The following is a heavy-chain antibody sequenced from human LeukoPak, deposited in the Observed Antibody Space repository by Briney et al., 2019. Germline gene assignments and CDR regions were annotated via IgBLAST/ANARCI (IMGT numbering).Heavy chain of an antibody. Sequence: ASVKVSCKASGGTFSSYAISWVRQAPGQGLEWMGGIIPIFGTANYAQKFQGGVTITADESTSTAYMELSSLRSEDTAVYYCARGNFHSSRRIPLMDVWGKGTTVTVSS. CDR3: ARGNFHSSRRIPLMDV. CDR1: GGTFSSYA. CDR2: IIPIFGTA. J-gene: IGHJ6*03. D-gene: IGHD6-13*01. V-gene: IGHV1-69*01.